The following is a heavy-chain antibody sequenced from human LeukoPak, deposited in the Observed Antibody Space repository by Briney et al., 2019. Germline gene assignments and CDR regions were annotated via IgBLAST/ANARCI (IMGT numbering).Heavy chain of an antibody. V-gene: IGHV3-48*03. CDR1: GFTFSSYE. D-gene: IGHD1-26*01. J-gene: IGHJ4*02. CDR3: ARDAAGATTS. CDR2: ISSSGSTI. Sequence: GGSLRLSCAASGFTFSSYEMNWVRQAPGKGLEWVSYISSSGSTIYYADSVKGRFTISRDNAKNSLYLQMNSLRAEDTAVYYCARDAAGATTSWGQGTLVTVSS.